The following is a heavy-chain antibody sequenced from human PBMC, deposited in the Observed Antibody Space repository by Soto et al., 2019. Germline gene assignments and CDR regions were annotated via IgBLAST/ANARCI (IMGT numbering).Heavy chain of an antibody. J-gene: IGHJ3*02. CDR2: IYYSGST. D-gene: IGHD2-21*02. V-gene: IGHV4-31*03. Sequence: QVQLQESGPGLVKPSQTLSLTCTVSGGSISSGGYYWSWIRQHPGKGLEWIGYIYYSGSTYYNPSLKRRVTISGNTSKDQFSLKVSSVTAADTAGYYCGRGPPIVVVTGMGGAFDIWGQGTMVTVSS. CDR3: GRGPPIVVVTGMGGAFDI. CDR1: GGSISSGGYY.